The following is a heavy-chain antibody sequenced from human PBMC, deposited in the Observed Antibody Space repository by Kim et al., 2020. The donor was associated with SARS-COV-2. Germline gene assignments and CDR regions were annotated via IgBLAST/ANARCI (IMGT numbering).Heavy chain of an antibody. Sequence: RYSPSCQGQVTISADKSISTAYLQWSSLKASDTAMYYGARQADNFSPFDYWGQGTLVTVSS. J-gene: IGHJ4*02. V-gene: IGHV5-51*01. D-gene: IGHD3-3*01. CDR3: ARQADNFSPFDY.